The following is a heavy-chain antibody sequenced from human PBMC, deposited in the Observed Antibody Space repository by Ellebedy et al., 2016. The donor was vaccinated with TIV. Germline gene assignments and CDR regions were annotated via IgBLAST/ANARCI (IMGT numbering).Heavy chain of an antibody. CDR2: IHYSGST. D-gene: IGHD3-10*01. CDR3: ARAPRGSGSYSWFDP. J-gene: IGHJ5*02. V-gene: IGHV4-31*01. CDR1: GGSISSGGYY. Sequence: MPSETLSPTCTVSGGSISSGGYYWSWIRQHPGKGLEWIGYIHYSGSTYYNPSLKSLVTISLETSKHQFSLRLSSVTAADTAVYYCARAPRGSGSYSWFDPWGQGTLVTVSS.